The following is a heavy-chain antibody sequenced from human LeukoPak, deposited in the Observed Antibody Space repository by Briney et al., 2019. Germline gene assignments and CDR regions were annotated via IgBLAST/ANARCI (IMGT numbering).Heavy chain of an antibody. CDR2: IYYSGST. CDR1: GGSIGSYY. J-gene: IGHJ4*02. CDR3: ARVFAADSSGYITYYFDY. Sequence: SETLSLTCTVSGGSIGSYYWSWIRQPPGRGLEWIGYIYYSGSTNYNPSLKSRVTISVDTSKNQFSLKLSSVTAADTAVYYCARVFAADSSGYITYYFDYWGQGTLVTVSS. D-gene: IGHD3-22*01. V-gene: IGHV4-59*01.